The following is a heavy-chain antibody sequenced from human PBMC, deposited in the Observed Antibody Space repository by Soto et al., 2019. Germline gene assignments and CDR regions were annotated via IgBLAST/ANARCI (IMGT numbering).Heavy chain of an antibody. D-gene: IGHD3-16*02. J-gene: IGHJ4*02. V-gene: IGHV3-23*01. CDR2: ISGSGGST. CDR3: AIGTDYDYVWGSYRLGPFDY. Sequence: GGSLRLSCAASGFTFSSHAMSWVRQAPGKGLEWVSAISGSGGSTYYVDSVKGRFTISRDNAKNSLYLQMNSLRAEDTAVYYCAIGTDYDYVWGSYRLGPFDYWGQGTLVTVSS. CDR1: GFTFSSHA.